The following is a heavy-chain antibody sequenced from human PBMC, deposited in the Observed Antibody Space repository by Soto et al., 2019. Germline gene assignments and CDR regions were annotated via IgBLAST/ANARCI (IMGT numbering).Heavy chain of an antibody. D-gene: IGHD6-13*01. CDR3: ANHEAAGSFSDYYGMKV. CDR1: GGSISSSNG. J-gene: IGHJ6*02. CDR2: IYHSGST. Sequence: LSETLSLTCAVSGGSISSSNGWSWVRQPPGKGLEWIGEIYHSGSTNYNPSLNSRVTISVDKSKNQFSLKLSSVTAADTAVYYSANHEAAGSFSDYYGMKVWGQGTTVTVSS. V-gene: IGHV4-4*02.